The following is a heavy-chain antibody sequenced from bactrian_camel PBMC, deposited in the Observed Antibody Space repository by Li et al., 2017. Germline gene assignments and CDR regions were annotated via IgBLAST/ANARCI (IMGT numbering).Heavy chain of an antibody. V-gene: IGHV3S53*01. D-gene: IGHD2*01. CDR3: AADRRRHGPPSLRPGDYSV. J-gene: IGHJ4*01. CDR2: LASDGSS. CDR1: GFIFNRCA. Sequence: HVQLVESGGGSEEPGGSLKLSCTVIGFIFNRCAMAWYRQAPGKEREGVASLASDGSSIYANSLKGRFPISKDNARNWLDLQMDSLEPGDTARYYCAADRRRHGPPSLRPGDYSVWGQGTQVTVSS.